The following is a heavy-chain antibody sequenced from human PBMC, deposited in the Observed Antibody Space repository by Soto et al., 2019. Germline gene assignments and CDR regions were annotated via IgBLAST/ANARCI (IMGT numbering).Heavy chain of an antibody. D-gene: IGHD6-19*01. CDR1: GYSFTSYW. V-gene: IGHV5-10-1*01. CDR3: ARLAMWSRYSSGGFDY. CDR2: IDPSDSYT. J-gene: IGHJ4*02. Sequence: GESLKISCKGSGYSFTSYWISWVRQIPWKGLEWMGRIDPSDSYTNYSPSFQGHVTISADKSISTAYLQWSSLKASDTAMYYCARLAMWSRYSSGGFDYWGQGTLVTVSS.